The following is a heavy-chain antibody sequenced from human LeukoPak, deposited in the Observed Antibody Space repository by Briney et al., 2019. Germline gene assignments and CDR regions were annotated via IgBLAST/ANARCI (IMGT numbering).Heavy chain of an antibody. CDR3: ARHSGSYDYYGMDV. V-gene: IGHV4-59*01. CDR1: GGSISSFY. D-gene: IGHD1-26*01. J-gene: IGHJ6*02. Sequence: SETLSLTCTVSGGSISSFYWSWIRQPPGKGLEWIGYIYYSGSTNYNPSLKSRVTISVDSSKSQFSLKLTSVTAADTAVYYCARHSGSYDYYGMDVWGQGTTVTVSS. CDR2: IYYSGST.